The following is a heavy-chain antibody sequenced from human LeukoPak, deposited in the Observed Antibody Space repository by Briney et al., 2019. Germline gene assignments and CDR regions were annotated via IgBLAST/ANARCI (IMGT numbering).Heavy chain of an antibody. CDR1: GYTFTSYY. CDR3: ARTLWFGEGYYYYMDV. V-gene: IGHV1-18*04. J-gene: IGHJ6*03. CDR2: ISAYNGNT. Sequence: ASVKVSCKASGYTFTSYYMHWVRQAPGQGLEWMGWISAYNGNTNYAQKLQGRVTMTTDTSTSTAYMELRSLRSDDTAVYYCARTLWFGEGYYYYMDVWGKGTTVTVSS. D-gene: IGHD3-10*01.